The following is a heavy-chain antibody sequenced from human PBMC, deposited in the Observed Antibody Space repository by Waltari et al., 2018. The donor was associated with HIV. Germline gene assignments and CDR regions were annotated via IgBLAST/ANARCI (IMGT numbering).Heavy chain of an antibody. D-gene: IGHD3-16*01. CDR1: GFTFNIAW. J-gene: IGHJ4*02. V-gene: IGHV3-15*01. CDR3: STMGGFPSFDY. Sequence: EVQLVESGGGLVKPGGSLTLSCAASGFTFNIAWMSLVRQAPGKGLEWVGRIKSESHGWTTDFAAPVKGRFTISRDDSKNTVSLQMNSLKTEDTAVYFCSTMGGFPSFDYWGQGTLVTVSS. CDR2: IKSESHGWTT.